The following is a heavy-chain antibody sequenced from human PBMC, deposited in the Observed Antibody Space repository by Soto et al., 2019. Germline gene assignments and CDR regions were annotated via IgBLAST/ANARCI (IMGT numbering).Heavy chain of an antibody. CDR3: ARDYMVRGVMRWFDP. J-gene: IGHJ5*02. CDR2: IYHIGST. D-gene: IGHD3-10*01. V-gene: IGHV4-4*02. CDR1: GGSISSRNW. Sequence: QVQLQESGPGLVKPSGTLSLTCAVSGGSISSRNWWSWVRQPPGKGREWIGEIYHIGSTNYNPSLQNRVTISVVKAKNPFSLKLSSVTAADTAVYYCARDYMVRGVMRWFDPWGQGTLVTVSS.